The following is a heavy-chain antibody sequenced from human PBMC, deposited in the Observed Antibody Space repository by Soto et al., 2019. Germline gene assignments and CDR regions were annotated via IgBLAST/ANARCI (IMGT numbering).Heavy chain of an antibody. CDR1: GGSISSGGYY. CDR2: IYYSGST. CDR3: ARVVVAATQRLYYGRDV. Sequence: QVQLQESGPGLVKPSQTLSLTCTVSGGSISSGGYYWSWIRQHPGKGLEWIGYIYYSGSTYYNPSLKSRVTISVDTSKNQFSLKLSSVTAADTAVYYCARVVVAATQRLYYGRDVWGQGTTVTVSS. J-gene: IGHJ6*02. V-gene: IGHV4-31*03. D-gene: IGHD2-15*01.